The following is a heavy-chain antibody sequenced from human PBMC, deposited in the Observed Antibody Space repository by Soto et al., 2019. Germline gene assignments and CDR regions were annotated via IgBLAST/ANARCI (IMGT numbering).Heavy chain of an antibody. CDR2: IYYSGST. CDR1: GGSISSGGYY. Sequence: PSETLSLTCTVSGGSISSGGYYWSWIRQHPGKGLEWIGYIYYSGSTYYNPSLKSRVTISVDTSKNQFSLKLSSVTAADTAVYYCARDRDPNWFDPWGQGNLVTVSS. V-gene: IGHV4-31*03. CDR3: ARDRDPNWFDP. J-gene: IGHJ5*02.